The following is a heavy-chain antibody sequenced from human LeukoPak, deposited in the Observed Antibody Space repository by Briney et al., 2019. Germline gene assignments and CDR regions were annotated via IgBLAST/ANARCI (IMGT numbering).Heavy chain of an antibody. CDR1: GGSFSGYY. J-gene: IGHJ5*02. CDR2: INHSGST. Sequence: SETLSLTCAVYGGSFSGYYWSWIRQPPGKGLEWIGEINHSGSTNYNPSLKSRVTISVDTSKNQFSLKLSSVTAADTAAYYCARDHQLRFLEWSYNWFDPWGQGTLVTVSS. V-gene: IGHV4-34*01. D-gene: IGHD3-3*01. CDR3: ARDHQLRFLEWSYNWFDP.